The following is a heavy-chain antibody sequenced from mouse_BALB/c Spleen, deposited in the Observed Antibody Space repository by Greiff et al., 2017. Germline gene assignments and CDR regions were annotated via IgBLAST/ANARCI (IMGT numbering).Heavy chain of an antibody. J-gene: IGHJ4*01. V-gene: IGHV3-2*02. Sequence: EVKLQESGPGLVKPSQSLSLTCTVTGYSITSDYAWNWIRQFPGNKLEWMGYISYSGSTSYNPSLKSRISITRDTSKNQFFLQLNSVTTEDTATYYCAGYYYWGQGTSVTVSS. D-gene: IGHD1-1*01. CDR1: GYSITSDYA. CDR2: ISYSGST. CDR3: AGYYY.